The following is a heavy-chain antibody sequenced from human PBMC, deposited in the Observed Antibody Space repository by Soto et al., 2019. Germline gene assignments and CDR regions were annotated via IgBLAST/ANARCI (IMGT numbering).Heavy chain of an antibody. Sequence: PSETLSLTCAVSGYSISSGYFWGWIRQPPGKGLEWIGNIYHSGSADYNPSLKSRVAISVDTSKNHFYLKLRSMTAADTAIYYCARALYLEPFDIWGQGTMVTVS. CDR1: GYSISSGYF. D-gene: IGHD3-3*01. CDR3: ARALYLEPFDI. V-gene: IGHV4-38-2*01. J-gene: IGHJ3*02. CDR2: IYHSGSA.